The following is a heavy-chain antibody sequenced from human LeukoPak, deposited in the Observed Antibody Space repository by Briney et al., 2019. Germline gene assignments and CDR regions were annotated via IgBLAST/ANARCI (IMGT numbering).Heavy chain of an antibody. Sequence: PSETLSLTCAVYGGSFSGYYWSWIRQPPGKGLEWIGEINHSGSTYYNPSLKSRVTISVDTSKNQFSLKLSSVTAADTAVYYCARLSQGPYRSGSYHRWGQGTLVTVSS. CDR3: ARLSQGPYRSGSYHR. J-gene: IGHJ5*02. CDR2: INHSGST. D-gene: IGHD3-10*01. V-gene: IGHV4-34*01. CDR1: GGSFSGYY.